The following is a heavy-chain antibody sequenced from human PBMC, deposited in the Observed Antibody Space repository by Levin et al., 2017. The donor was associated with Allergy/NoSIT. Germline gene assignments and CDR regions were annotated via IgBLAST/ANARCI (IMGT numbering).Heavy chain of an antibody. V-gene: IGHV3-66*01. CDR1: GFTVSSNY. Sequence: GGSLRLSCAASGFTVSSNYMSWVRLAPGKGLEWVSVLYSGGSSYYADSVKGRFTISRDNSKNTLYLQMNSLRAEDTAVYYCARTFYGSGSYPFDYWGQGTLVTVSS. J-gene: IGHJ4*02. D-gene: IGHD3-10*01. CDR2: LYSGGSS. CDR3: ARTFYGSGSYPFDY.